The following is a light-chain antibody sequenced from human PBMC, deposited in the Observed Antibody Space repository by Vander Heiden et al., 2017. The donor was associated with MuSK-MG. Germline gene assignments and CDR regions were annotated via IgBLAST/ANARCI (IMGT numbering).Light chain of an antibody. CDR3: QQYNNWPPLT. V-gene: IGKV3-15*01. Sequence: EIVMTQSPATLSVSPGERATLSCRASQSVSSNLAWYQQKPGIPARFSGSGYETEFTLTISSLQSEDFAVYYCQQYNNWPPLTFGGGTKVEIK. J-gene: IGKJ4*01. CDR1: QSVSSN.